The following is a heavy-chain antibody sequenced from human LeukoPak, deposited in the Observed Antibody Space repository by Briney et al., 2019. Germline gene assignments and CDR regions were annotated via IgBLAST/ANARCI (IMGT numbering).Heavy chain of an antibody. J-gene: IGHJ4*02. CDR1: GGSISSSSYS. CDR2: IYYSGST. CDR3: ARRAVAGTKPFDY. D-gene: IGHD6-19*01. Sequence: PSETLSLTCTVSGGSISSSSYSWGWIRQPPGKGLEWIGSIYYSGSTYYNPSPKSQVTISVDTSKNQFSLKLSSVTAADTAVYYCARRAVAGTKPFDYWGQGTLVTVSS. V-gene: IGHV4-39*01.